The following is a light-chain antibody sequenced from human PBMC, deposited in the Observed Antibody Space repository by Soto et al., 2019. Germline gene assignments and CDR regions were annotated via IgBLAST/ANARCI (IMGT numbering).Light chain of an antibody. CDR2: DAS. J-gene: IGKJ5*01. CDR1: QSVTSY. CDR3: QQRSSWPIT. Sequence: ELVFSQSPSALSLSPGERATLSCRASQSVTSYLAWYQQRPGQAPRLLIYDASRRATGIPARFSGSGSGADFTLTISSLEPEDFAVYYCQQRSSWPITFGQGTRLEIK. V-gene: IGKV3-11*01.